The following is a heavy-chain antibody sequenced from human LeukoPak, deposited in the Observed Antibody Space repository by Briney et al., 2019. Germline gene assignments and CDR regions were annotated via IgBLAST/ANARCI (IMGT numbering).Heavy chain of an antibody. CDR2: IKSKTDGGTT. Sequence: GGSLRLSCAASGFTFSNAWMSWFRQAPGNELEWLGRIKSKTDGGTTNYAAPVKGRFTISRDDSKNTLYLQMNSLKTEDTAVYYCVGYCSGGNCPNAFDIWGQGTMVTVSS. V-gene: IGHV3-15*01. CDR1: GFTFSNAW. J-gene: IGHJ3*02. D-gene: IGHD2-15*01. CDR3: VGYCSGGNCPNAFDI.